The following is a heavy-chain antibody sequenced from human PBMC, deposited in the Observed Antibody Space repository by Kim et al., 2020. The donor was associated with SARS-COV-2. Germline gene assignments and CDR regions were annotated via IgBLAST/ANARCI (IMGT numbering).Heavy chain of an antibody. J-gene: IGHJ5*02. V-gene: IGHV1-8*01. CDR2: PNGGNT. Sequence: PNGGNTGYAQKFQGRVTMTRNTSISTAYMELSSLRSEDTAVYYCARGEDPWGQGTLVTVSS. CDR3: ARGEDP.